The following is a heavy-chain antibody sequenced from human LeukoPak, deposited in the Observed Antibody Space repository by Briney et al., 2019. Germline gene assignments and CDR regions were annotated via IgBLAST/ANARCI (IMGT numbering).Heavy chain of an antibody. CDR3: ARDFASGWYLI. Sequence: ASVKVSCKASGYTFTGYYIHWVRQAPGQGLEWMGWINPNTGGTNYAQKFQGRVTMTRDTSISTAYMELSRLRSDDTAVYYCARDFASGWYLIWGQGTLVTVSS. CDR1: GYTFTGYY. J-gene: IGHJ4*02. V-gene: IGHV1-2*02. D-gene: IGHD6-19*01. CDR2: INPNTGGT.